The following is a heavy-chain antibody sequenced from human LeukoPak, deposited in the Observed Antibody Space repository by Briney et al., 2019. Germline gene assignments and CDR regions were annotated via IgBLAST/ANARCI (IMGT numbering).Heavy chain of an antibody. J-gene: IGHJ4*02. Sequence: SETLSLTCTVSGNSIRSYYWSWIRQPPGKGLEWIGYIYYSGSTNYNPSLKSRVTISLDTSKNQFSLKLNSVTAADTAVYYCATNYAVAGPYYFDYWGQGTLITVSS. CDR1: GNSIRSYY. V-gene: IGHV4-59*01. CDR3: ATNYAVAGPYYFDY. CDR2: IYYSGST. D-gene: IGHD6-19*01.